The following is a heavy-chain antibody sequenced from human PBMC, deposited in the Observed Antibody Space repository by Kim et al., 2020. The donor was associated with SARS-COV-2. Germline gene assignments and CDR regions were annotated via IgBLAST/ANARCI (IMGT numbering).Heavy chain of an antibody. D-gene: IGHD3-22*01. Sequence: GGSLRLSCAASGFTFSSYEMNWVRQAPGLGLERVSYISISGSTTYYADFVNARFTIPRDNVKNSLYLHMNSLRAEDTAVYYCASECYYAAYFHSWSQGTL. CDR3: ASECYYAAYFHS. CDR1: GFTFSSYE. V-gene: IGHV3-48*03. CDR2: ISISGSTT. J-gene: IGHJ4*02.